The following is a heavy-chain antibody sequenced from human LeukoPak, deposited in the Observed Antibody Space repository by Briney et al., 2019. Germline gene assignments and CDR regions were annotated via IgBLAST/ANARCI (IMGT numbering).Heavy chain of an antibody. D-gene: IGHD1-14*01. V-gene: IGHV3-30*04. CDR1: GFTFSDYP. Sequence: GGSRRLSCAASGFTFSDYPMYWVRQAPGEGLEWVAVISYDASNDFYRDSVRGRFTISRDNAKNTVYLQMHGLKTEDTAVYYCARSPGFPFGQMDVWGKGTMVIVSS. CDR3: ARSPGFPFGQMDV. J-gene: IGHJ6*04. CDR2: ISYDASND.